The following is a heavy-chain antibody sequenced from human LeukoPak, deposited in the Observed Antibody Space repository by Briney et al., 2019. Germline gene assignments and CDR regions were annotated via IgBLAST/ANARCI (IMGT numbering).Heavy chain of an antibody. V-gene: IGHV1-69*15. D-gene: IGHD4-23*01. CDR1: GGAFSSYA. CDR2: IIPIFGTA. CDR3: ARDLEAVVTPGPFDP. Sequence: SSVKVSCKASGGAFSSYAISWVRQAPGQGLEWMGRIIPIFGTANYAQKFQGRVTITADESTSTAYMELSSLRSEDTAVYYCARDLEAVVTPGPFDPWGQGTLVTVSS. J-gene: IGHJ5*02.